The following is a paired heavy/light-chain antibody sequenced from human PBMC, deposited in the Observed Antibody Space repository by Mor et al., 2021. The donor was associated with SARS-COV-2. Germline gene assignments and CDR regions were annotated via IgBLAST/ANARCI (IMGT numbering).Light chain of an antibody. CDR2: EVS. CDR1: SSNIGSYNL. J-gene: IGLJ2*01. V-gene: IGLV2-23*02. CDR3: CSYAGSGLVV. Sequence: QSALTQPASVSGSPGQSIIISCTGTSSNIGSYNLVSWYQQHPGKAPKVVIYEVSKRPSGVSDRFSGSKSGNTASLTISGLQAEDEADYSCCSYAGSGLVVFGGGTKLTVL.
Heavy chain of an antibody. CDR2: IKADSGKT. Sequence: QVQLVQSGAEVKKPGASVKVSCKASGYTLTSSAMHWVRQAPGQRLEWMGWIKADSGKTKYSQNFQGRVTITSDTSASTAYMELNGLRSEDTAVYYCARYDFLNAFDIWGQGTLVAISS. CDR3: ARYDFLNAFDI. CDR1: GYTLTSSA. J-gene: IGHJ3*02. D-gene: IGHD3-9*01. V-gene: IGHV1-3*01.